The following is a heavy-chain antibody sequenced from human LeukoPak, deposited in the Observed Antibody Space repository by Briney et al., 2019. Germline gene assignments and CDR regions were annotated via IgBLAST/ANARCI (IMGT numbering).Heavy chain of an antibody. CDR1: GFTFSSYW. CDR2: IKQDGSEK. Sequence: GGSLRLSCVASGFTFSSYWMSWVRQAPGKGLEWVANIKQDGSEKYYVDSVKGRFTISRDNAKNSLYLQMNSLRAEDTAVYYCARADSSIAARLSRSSIFNYYYYMDVWGKGTTVTVSS. CDR3: ARADSSIAARLSRSSIFNYYYYMDV. J-gene: IGHJ6*03. V-gene: IGHV3-7*01. D-gene: IGHD6-6*01.